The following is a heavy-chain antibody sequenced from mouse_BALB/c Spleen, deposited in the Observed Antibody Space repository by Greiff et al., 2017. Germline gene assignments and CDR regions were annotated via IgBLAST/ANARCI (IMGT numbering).Heavy chain of an antibody. CDR2: ISSGGSYT. Sequence: EVKLMESGGDLVKPGGSLKLSCAASGFTFSSYGMSWVRQTPDKRLEWVATISSGGSYTYYPDSVKGRFTISRDNAKNTLYLQMSSLKSEDTAMYYCATFTTVDDYWGQGTTLTVSS. CDR3: ATFTTVDDY. D-gene: IGHD1-1*01. V-gene: IGHV5-6*01. J-gene: IGHJ2*01. CDR1: GFTFSSYG.